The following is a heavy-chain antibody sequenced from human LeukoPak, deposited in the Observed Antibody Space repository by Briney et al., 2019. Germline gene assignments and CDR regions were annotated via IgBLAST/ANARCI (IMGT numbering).Heavy chain of an antibody. J-gene: IGHJ4*02. Sequence: PSETLSLTCTVSGGSISSSSYYWGWIRQPPGKGLEWIGTIYYSGSTYYNPSLKSRVTISVDTSKNQFSLKLSSVTAADTAVYYCARDQEMATVNWGQGTLVTVSS. CDR3: ARDQEMATVN. CDR1: GGSISSSSYY. V-gene: IGHV4-39*07. CDR2: IYYSGST. D-gene: IGHD5-24*01.